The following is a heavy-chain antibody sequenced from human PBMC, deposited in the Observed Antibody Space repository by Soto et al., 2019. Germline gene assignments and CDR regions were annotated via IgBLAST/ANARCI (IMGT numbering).Heavy chain of an antibody. V-gene: IGHV3-23*01. CDR3: AKFFPVLRFLEWLSPQVGFDY. Sequence: PGGSLRLSCAASGFTFSSYAMSWVRQAPGKGLEWVSAISGSGGSTYYADSVKGRFTISRDNSKNTLYLQMNSLRAEDTAVYYCAKFFPVLRFLEWLSPQVGFDYWGQGTLVTVSS. D-gene: IGHD3-3*01. CDR2: ISGSGGST. CDR1: GFTFSSYA. J-gene: IGHJ4*02.